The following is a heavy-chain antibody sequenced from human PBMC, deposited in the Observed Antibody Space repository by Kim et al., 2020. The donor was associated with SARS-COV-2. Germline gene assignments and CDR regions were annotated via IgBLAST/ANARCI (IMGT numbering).Heavy chain of an antibody. CDR3: ARDDYGGNSGFDY. V-gene: IGHV3-21*01. D-gene: IGHD4-17*01. J-gene: IGHJ4*02. Sequence: ADSVKGRFTISRDNAKNSLYLQMNSLRAEDTAVYYCARDDYGGNSGFDYWGQGTLVTVSS.